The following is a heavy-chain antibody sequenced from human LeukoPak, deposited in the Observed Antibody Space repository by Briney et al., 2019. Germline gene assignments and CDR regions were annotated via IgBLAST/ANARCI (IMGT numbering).Heavy chain of an antibody. CDR2: ISYDGSNK. Sequence: GGSLRLSCAASGFIFSSYAMHWVRQAPGKGLEWVAVISYDGSNKYYADSVKGRFTISRDNSKNTLYLQMNSLRAEDTAVYYCAKDPRLYYDXWXGDXFDIWGXGTMVTVS. CDR3: AKDPRLYYDXWXGDXFDI. D-gene: IGHD3-3*01. CDR1: GFIFSSYA. J-gene: IGHJ3*02. V-gene: IGHV3-30-3*01.